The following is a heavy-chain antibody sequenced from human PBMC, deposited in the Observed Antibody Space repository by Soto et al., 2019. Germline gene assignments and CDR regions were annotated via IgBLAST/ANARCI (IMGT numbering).Heavy chain of an antibody. CDR3: ARVVGALGHWFDP. D-gene: IGHD1-26*01. Sequence: ASVKVSCKASGYTFTSYGLSWVRQAPGQGLEWMGRISAYNYNTNYAQKLQGRVTMTTDTSTSTAYMELRSLRSDDTAVYYCARVVGALGHWFDPWGQGTLVTGSS. J-gene: IGHJ5*02. CDR2: ISAYNYNT. CDR1: GYTFTSYG. V-gene: IGHV1-18*01.